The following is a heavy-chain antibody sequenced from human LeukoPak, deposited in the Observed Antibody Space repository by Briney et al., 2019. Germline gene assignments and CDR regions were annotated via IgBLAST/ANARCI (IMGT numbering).Heavy chain of an antibody. J-gene: IGHJ4*02. CDR3: ARGPSYCDF. CDR1: GGSISSDGFY. CDR2: ISYSGST. Sequence: PSETLSLTCTVSGGSISSDGFYCSWVRQHPGKGLEWLGYISYSGSTYYNPALKSRVSVSLDTSKSQFSLKLTSVTAADTAVYFCARGPSYCDFWGQGTLVTVSS. V-gene: IGHV4-31*03.